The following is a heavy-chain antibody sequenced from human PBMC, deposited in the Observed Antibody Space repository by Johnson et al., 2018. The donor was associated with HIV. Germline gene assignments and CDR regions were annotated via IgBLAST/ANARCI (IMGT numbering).Heavy chain of an antibody. Sequence: QMQLVESGGGVVRPGGSLRLSCATSGFTFSSYGMHWVRQAPGKGLEWVALIWYDGSNKYYADSVKGRFTISRDNSKNTLYLQMDSLRAEDTAVYYCAKIRTSGTGDAFDIWGQGTLVTVSS. CDR1: GFTFSSYG. CDR3: AKIRTSGTGDAFDI. CDR2: IWYDGSNK. V-gene: IGHV3-30*02. D-gene: IGHD1-14*01. J-gene: IGHJ3*02.